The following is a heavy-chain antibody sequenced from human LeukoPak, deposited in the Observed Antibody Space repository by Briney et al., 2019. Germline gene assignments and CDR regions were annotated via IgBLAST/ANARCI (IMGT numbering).Heavy chain of an antibody. V-gene: IGHV1-18*01. CDR3: ARSVMGGAFDI. J-gene: IGHJ3*02. Sequence: VASVKVSFKASGYTFTSYGISWVRQAPGQGLEWMGWISAYNGNTNYAQKLQGRVTMTTDTSTSTAHMELRSLRSDDTAVYYCARSVMGGAFDIWGQGTMVTVSS. D-gene: IGHD3-16*01. CDR1: GYTFTSYG. CDR2: ISAYNGNT.